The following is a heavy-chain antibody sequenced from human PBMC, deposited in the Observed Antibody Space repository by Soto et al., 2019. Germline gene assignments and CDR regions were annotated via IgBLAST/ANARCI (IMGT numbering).Heavy chain of an antibody. D-gene: IGHD6-13*01. Sequence: GGSLRLSCAASGFTFSSYSMNWVRQAPGKGLEWVSSISSSSSYIYYADSVKGRFTISRDNAKNSLYLQMNSLRAEDTAVYYCARARQLAAPFDYWGQGTLVTVSS. V-gene: IGHV3-21*01. CDR3: ARARQLAAPFDY. CDR1: GFTFSSYS. J-gene: IGHJ4*02. CDR2: ISSSSSYI.